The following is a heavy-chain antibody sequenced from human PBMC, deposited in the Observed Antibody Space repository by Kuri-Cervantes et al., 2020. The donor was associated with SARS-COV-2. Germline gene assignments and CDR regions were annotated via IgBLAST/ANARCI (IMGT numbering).Heavy chain of an antibody. CDR3: ARSGGSGPSRHPLPPIALDY. V-gene: IGHV3-30-3*01. CDR2: ISYDGSNK. D-gene: IGHD2-15*01. Sequence: GGSLKISCAASGFTFSSYAMHWVRQAPGKGLEWVAVISYDGSNKYYADSVKGRFTISRDNAKNSLYLQMNSLRAEDTAVYYCARSGGSGPSRHPLPPIALDYWGQGTLVTVSS. J-gene: IGHJ4*02. CDR1: GFTFSSYA.